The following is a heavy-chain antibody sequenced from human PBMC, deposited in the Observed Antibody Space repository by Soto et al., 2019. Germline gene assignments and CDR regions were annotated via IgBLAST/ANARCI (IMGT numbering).Heavy chain of an antibody. CDR1: GFTFSSYG. CDR3: AKDSGRYFDY. CDR2: ISYDGSNK. D-gene: IGHD1-1*01. V-gene: IGHV3-30*18. J-gene: IGHJ4*02. Sequence: QVQLVESGGGVVQPGRSLRLSCAASGFTFSSYGMHWVRQAPGKGLEWVAVISYDGSNKYYADSVKGRFTISRYYSKNTLYLQMNSLRAEDTAVYYCAKDSGRYFDYWGQGSLVTVSS.